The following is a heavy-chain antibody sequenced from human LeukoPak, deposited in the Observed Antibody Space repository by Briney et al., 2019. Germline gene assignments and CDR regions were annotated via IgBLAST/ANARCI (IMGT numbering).Heavy chain of an antibody. CDR2: IYYSGST. CDR3: ARLAGNWFDP. D-gene: IGHD6-13*01. CDR1: GGSISSYY. V-gene: IGHV4-59*01. Sequence: SETLSLTCTVSGGSISSYYWSWIRQPPGKGLEWIGYIYYSGSTNYNPSLKSRVTISVDTSKNQFSLKLSSVTAADTAVYYCARLAGNWFDPRGQGTLVTVSS. J-gene: IGHJ5*02.